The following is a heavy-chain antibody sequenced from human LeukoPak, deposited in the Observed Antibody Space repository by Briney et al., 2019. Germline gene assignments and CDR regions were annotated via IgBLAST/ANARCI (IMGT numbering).Heavy chain of an antibody. V-gene: IGHV3-64*01. Sequence: PGGSLRLPCAASGFTFSSYAMHWVRQAPGKGLEYVSAISSNGGSTYYANSVKGRFTISRDNSKNTLYLQMGSLRAEDMAVYYCARGDRDKYDSSGHDYWGQGTLVTVSS. D-gene: IGHD3-22*01. J-gene: IGHJ4*02. CDR3: ARGDRDKYDSSGHDY. CDR1: GFTFSSYA. CDR2: ISSNGGST.